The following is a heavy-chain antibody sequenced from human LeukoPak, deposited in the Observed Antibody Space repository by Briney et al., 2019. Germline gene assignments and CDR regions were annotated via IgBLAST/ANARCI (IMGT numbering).Heavy chain of an antibody. CDR2: ISFDGGNK. CDR3: ARDGIVGSPLFKFDY. Sequence: PGGSLRLSCAASGFTFNNYAIHWVRRAPGKGLEWVAIISFDGGNKYYADSVKGRFTISRDNSKNTLYLQMNSLRAEDTAVYYCARDGIVGSPLFKFDYWGQGTLVTVSS. D-gene: IGHD1-26*01. V-gene: IGHV3-30-3*01. J-gene: IGHJ4*02. CDR1: GFTFNNYA.